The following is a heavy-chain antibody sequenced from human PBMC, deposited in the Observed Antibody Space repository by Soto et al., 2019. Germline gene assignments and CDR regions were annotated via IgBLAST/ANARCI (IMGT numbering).Heavy chain of an antibody. CDR1: GDGVSSNSAA. CDR2: TYYRSRWYN. CDR3: AGTPSLQWYYMDV. V-gene: IGHV6-1*01. Sequence: SQTLSLTCAISGDGVSSNSAARNWIRQSPSRGLEWLGRTYYRSRWYNDYAVSVKSRITVNPDTSKNQSSLHLNSVTPEDAAVYYCAGTPSLQWYYMDVWDKGTTVTVSS. J-gene: IGHJ6*03. D-gene: IGHD1-7*01.